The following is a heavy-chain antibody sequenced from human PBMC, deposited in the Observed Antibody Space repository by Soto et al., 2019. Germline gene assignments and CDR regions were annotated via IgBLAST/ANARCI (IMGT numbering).Heavy chain of an antibody. J-gene: IGHJ4*02. V-gene: IGHV3-53*01. CDR2: IYSGGST. Sequence: PGGSLRLSCAASGFTVSSNYMSWVRQAPGKGLEWVSVIYSGGSTYYADSVKGRFTISRDNSKNTLYLQMNSLRAEDTAVYYCARRGARRDGYTVHWGQGTLVTVSS. CDR3: ARRGARRDGYTVH. CDR1: GFTVSSNY. D-gene: IGHD2-2*02.